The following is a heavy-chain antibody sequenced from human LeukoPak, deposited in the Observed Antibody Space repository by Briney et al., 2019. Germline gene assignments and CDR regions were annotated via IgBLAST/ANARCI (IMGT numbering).Heavy chain of an antibody. CDR3: ARRPTSSGIGDNLDY. J-gene: IGHJ4*02. Sequence: GESPKISCKGSGYSFTSYWISWVRQMPGKGLEWMGRIDPSDSYTNYSPSFQGHVTISVDKSISTAYLQWSSLKASDTAMYYCARRPTSSGIGDNLDYWGQRTLVTVSS. CDR1: GYSFTSYW. CDR2: IDPSDSYT. D-gene: IGHD1-14*01. V-gene: IGHV5-10-1*01.